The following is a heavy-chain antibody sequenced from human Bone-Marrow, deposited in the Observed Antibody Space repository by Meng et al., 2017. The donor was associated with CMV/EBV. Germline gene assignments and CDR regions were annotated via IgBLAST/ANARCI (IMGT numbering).Heavy chain of an antibody. D-gene: IGHD3-22*01. CDR2: IRYDGSYK. Sequence: GESLKISCAASGFTFSSYGMHWVRQAPGKGLEWVAFIRYDGSYKSYADSVKGRFTISRDNSKNTLYLQMNSLRAEDTAVYYCARGGDSSGYYYFDYWGQGTLVTVSS. CDR3: ARGGDSSGYYYFDY. CDR1: GFTFSSYG. J-gene: IGHJ4*02. V-gene: IGHV3-30*02.